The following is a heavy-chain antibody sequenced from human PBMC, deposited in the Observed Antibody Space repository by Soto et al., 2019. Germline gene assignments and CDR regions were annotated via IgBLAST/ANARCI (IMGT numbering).Heavy chain of an antibody. D-gene: IGHD4-17*01. J-gene: IGHJ4*02. CDR2: IYWDDDK. V-gene: IGHV2-5*02. CDR1: GFSLSTSGVG. Sequence: QITLKESGPTLVKPTQTLTLTCTFSGFSLSTSGVGVGWIRQPPGKALEWLALIYWDDDKRYSPSLKSRLTXXKDTSKHQVVLTMTNMDPVDTATYYCARYGDYFDYWGQGTLVTVSS. CDR3: ARYGDYFDY.